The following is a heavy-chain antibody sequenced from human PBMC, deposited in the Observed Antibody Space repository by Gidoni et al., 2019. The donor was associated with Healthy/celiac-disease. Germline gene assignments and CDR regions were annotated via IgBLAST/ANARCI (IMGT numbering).Heavy chain of an antibody. J-gene: IGHJ5*02. CDR2: IYYSGST. Sequence: VQLQESGPGLVKPSETLSLTCTVSGGSLSSYYWSWIRQPPGKGLEWIGYIYYSGSTNYNPSLKSRVTISVDTSKNQFSLKLSSVTAADTAVYYCARVGCSGGSCYLANWFDPWGQGTLVTVSS. D-gene: IGHD2-15*01. V-gene: IGHV4-59*01. CDR3: ARVGCSGGSCYLANWFDP. CDR1: GGSLSSYY.